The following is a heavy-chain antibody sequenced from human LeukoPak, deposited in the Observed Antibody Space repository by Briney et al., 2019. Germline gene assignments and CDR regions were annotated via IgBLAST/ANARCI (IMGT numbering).Heavy chain of an antibody. J-gene: IGHJ4*02. CDR2: ISGYNANT. CDR1: GYTFISYG. Sequence: ASVKVSCKASGYTFISYGISWVRQAPGQGLEWMGWISGYNANTNYVQKLQGRVTMTTDTSTSTAYMELRSLRSDDTDMYYCARDQGYDILTGYNFDYWGQGTLVTVSS. CDR3: ARDQGYDILTGYNFDY. D-gene: IGHD3-9*01. V-gene: IGHV1-18*01.